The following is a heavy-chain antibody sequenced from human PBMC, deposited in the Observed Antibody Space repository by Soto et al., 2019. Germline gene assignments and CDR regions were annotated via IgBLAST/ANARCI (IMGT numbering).Heavy chain of an antibody. CDR1: GFSFSISP. J-gene: IGHJ4*02. CDR2: ISYDGTNK. D-gene: IGHD7-27*01. CDR3: ASVPKTSGGQHWAFNYFDS. V-gene: IGHV3-30-3*01. Sequence: QVQLVESGGGVVQPGRSLRLSCAASGFSFSISPMHWVRQAPGKGPEWVALISYDGTNKFYADSVKGRFTISRDNSKSTLYLQVDSLRPEDAAVYYCASVPKTSGGQHWAFNYFDSWGQGTLVTVSS.